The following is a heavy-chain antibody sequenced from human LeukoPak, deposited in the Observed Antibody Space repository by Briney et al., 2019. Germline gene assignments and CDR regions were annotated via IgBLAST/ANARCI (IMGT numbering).Heavy chain of an antibody. V-gene: IGHV3-53*01. CDR2: IYSCGST. CDR3: ARDGLYSSSWDQWYFDL. J-gene: IGHJ2*01. D-gene: IGHD6-13*01. Sequence: PGGSLRLSCAASGFTVSSNYMSWVRQAPGKGLGWVSVIYSCGSTYYADSVKGRFTISRDNSKNTLYLQMNSLRAEDTAVYYCARDGLYSSSWDQWYFDLWGRGTLVTVSS. CDR1: GFTVSSNY.